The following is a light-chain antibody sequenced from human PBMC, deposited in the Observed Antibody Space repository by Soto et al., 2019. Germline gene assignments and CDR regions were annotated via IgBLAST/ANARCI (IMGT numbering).Light chain of an antibody. J-gene: IGKJ5*01. CDR2: DAS. CDR1: QSVSSY. Sequence: EIVLTQSTATLSFSPGERATLSCRASQSVSSYLAWYQQKPGQAPRLLIYDASNRATGIPARFSGSGSGTDFTLTISSLEPEDFAVYYCQQRSNWPPITFGQGTRLEI. CDR3: QQRSNWPPIT. V-gene: IGKV3-11*01.